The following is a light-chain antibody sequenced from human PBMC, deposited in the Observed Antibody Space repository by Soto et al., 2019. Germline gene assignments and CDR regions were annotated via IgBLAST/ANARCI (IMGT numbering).Light chain of an antibody. CDR2: DND. J-gene: IGLJ3*02. CDR3: ETWDSSLGAGV. V-gene: IGLV1-51*01. CDR1: SSSIGNNF. Sequence: QSVLTQPPSMSAAPGQKVAISCSGSSSSIGNNFVSWYQQLPGTAPKLLIYDNDKRPSGIPDRFSGSKSGTSATLDITGLQTGDSADYYCETWDSSLGAGVFGGGTKLTVL.